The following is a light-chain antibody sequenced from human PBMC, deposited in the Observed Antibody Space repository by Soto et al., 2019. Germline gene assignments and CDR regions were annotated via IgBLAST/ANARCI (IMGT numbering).Light chain of an antibody. CDR1: QSVSSSY. V-gene: IGKV3-20*01. CDR2: GAS. Sequence: EIVLTQSPATLSLSPGERATLSCRASQSVSSSYLAWYQQKPGQPPRLLCYGASTRATGIPDRFSGSGSGTDFTLSISRLEPEDLAVYYCQLYGSSPVTFGQGTKLEIK. CDR3: QLYGSSPVT. J-gene: IGKJ2*01.